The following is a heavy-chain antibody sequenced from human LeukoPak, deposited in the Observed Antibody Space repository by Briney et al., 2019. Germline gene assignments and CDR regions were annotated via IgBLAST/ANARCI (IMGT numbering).Heavy chain of an antibody. Sequence: GRSLRLSCAASGFTFSSYGMHWVRQAPGKGLEWVAVISYDGSNKYYADSVKGRFTISRDNSKNTLYLQMNSLRAEDTAVYYCARIISGDSSGYYSVGDDYWGQGTLVTVSS. J-gene: IGHJ4*02. CDR1: GFTFSSYG. V-gene: IGHV3-30*03. D-gene: IGHD3-22*01. CDR3: ARIISGDSSGYYSVGDDY. CDR2: ISYDGSNK.